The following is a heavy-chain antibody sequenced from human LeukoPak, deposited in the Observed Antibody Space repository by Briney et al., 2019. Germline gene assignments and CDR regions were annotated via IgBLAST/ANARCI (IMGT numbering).Heavy chain of an antibody. Sequence: QTPSLTCALSGDCVSSNSATWNWIRQYPSIWIECLGRTYYSSNWYTDYAVSVKSRIHINTDTVKNQFSLQINDVTPEDTAVYYCVRLVGNSWLDHWGQGTLVIVSS. CDR1: GDCVSSNSAT. CDR3: VRLVGNSWLDH. CDR2: TYYSSNWYT. J-gene: IGHJ5*02. V-gene: IGHV6-1*01. D-gene: IGHD2-15*01.